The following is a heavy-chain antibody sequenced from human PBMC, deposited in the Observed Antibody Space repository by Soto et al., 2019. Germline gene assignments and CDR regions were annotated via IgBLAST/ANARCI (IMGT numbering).Heavy chain of an antibody. CDR2: SGST. J-gene: IGHJ4*02. Sequence: PSETLSLTCTVSGGSISSGDNYWSWIRQPPGKGLEWIGHSGSTNYNPSLKSRVTISVDTSKNQFSLKMTSVTAEDTAVYYCARSGGGSGWLGGQGTLVTVSS. CDR3: ARSGGGSGWL. V-gene: IGHV4-30-4*02. CDR1: GGSISSGDNY. D-gene: IGHD6-19*01.